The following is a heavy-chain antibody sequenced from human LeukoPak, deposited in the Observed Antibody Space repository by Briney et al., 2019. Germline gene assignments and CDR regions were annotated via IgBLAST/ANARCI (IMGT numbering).Heavy chain of an antibody. Sequence: GGSLRLSCAVSGLTFSRYAMSWVRQAPGKGLEWVSAISESGSGTYYADSVKGRFTISRDNSKDTLSLQMNSLRAEDTAVYYCANDTPQGYTFRSIEQHSWGQGTLVPLSP. D-gene: IGHD5-18*01. CDR2: ISESGSGT. J-gene: IGHJ4*02. V-gene: IGHV3-23*01. CDR3: ANDTPQGYTFRSIEQHS. CDR1: GLTFSRYA.